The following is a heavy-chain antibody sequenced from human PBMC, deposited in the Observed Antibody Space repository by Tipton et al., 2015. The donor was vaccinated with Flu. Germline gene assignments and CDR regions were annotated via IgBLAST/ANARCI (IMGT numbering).Heavy chain of an antibody. V-gene: IGHV4-38-2*02. D-gene: IGHD6-19*01. CDR1: GYSISSGYY. CDR3: ARDLGGQSSGWKGPFDY. J-gene: IGHJ4*02. Sequence: TLSLTCTVSGYSISSGYYWGWIRQPPGKGLEWIGSIYHSGSTYYNPSLKSRVTISVDTSKNQFSLKLSSVTAADTAVYYCARDLGGQSSGWKGPFDYWGQGTLVTVFS. CDR2: IYHSGST.